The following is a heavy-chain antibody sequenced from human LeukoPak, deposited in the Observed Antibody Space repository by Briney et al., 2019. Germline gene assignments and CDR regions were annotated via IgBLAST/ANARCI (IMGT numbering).Heavy chain of an antibody. CDR3: ARDSRDGYNQFDY. J-gene: IGHJ4*02. D-gene: IGHD5-24*01. V-gene: IGHV4-59*01. Sequence: SETLSLTCTVSSGSISSYYWSWIRQPPGKGLEWIGYIYYSGSTNYNPSLKSRVTISVDTSKNQFSLKLSSVTAADTAVYYCARDSRDGYNQFDYWGQGTLVTVSS. CDR1: SGSISSYY. CDR2: IYYSGST.